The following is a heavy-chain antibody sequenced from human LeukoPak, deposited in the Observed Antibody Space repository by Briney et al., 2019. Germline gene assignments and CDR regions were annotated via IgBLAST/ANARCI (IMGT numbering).Heavy chain of an antibody. J-gene: IGHJ4*02. V-gene: IGHV3-7*01. CDR2: IKQDGSEK. D-gene: IGHD6-13*01. Sequence: GGSLRLSCAASGFTFSSYWMSWVRQAPGKGLEWVANIKQDGSEKYYVDSVKGRFTISRDNAKNSLYLQMNSLRAEDTAVHYCARMGIAAAGYFDYWGQGTLVTVSS. CDR3: ARMGIAAAGYFDY. CDR1: GFTFSSYW.